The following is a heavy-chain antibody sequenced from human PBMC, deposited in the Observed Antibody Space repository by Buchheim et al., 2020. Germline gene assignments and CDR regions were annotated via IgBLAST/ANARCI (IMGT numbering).Heavy chain of an antibody. V-gene: IGHV3-21*02. J-gene: IGHJ6*02. CDR3: ASPVAGYYYYGMDV. Sequence: EVQLVESGGGLVKPGGSLRLSCAASGFTFNNSGMNWVRQAPGKGLEWVSFISSSGSYIYYADSVKGRFTISSDNAKNSLYLQMNSLRPEDTAVYYCASPVAGYYYYGMDVWGQGTT. CDR1: GFTFNNSG. D-gene: IGHD6-19*01. CDR2: ISSSGSYI.